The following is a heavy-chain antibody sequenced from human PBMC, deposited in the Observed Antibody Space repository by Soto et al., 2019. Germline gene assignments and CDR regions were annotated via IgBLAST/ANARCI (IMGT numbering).Heavy chain of an antibody. CDR1: GYTFTSSD. CDR2: MNPNSGNT. V-gene: IGHV1-8*01. J-gene: IGHJ4*02. Sequence: ASVKVSCKASGYTFTSSDINWVRQATGQGLEWVGWMNPNSGNTGHAQKFQGRVTMTRNTSTSTAYMELSSLRSEDTAVYYCARSCSRSGCYGNFFDYWGQGTLVTISS. CDR3: ARSCSRSGCYGNFFDY. D-gene: IGHD2-15*01.